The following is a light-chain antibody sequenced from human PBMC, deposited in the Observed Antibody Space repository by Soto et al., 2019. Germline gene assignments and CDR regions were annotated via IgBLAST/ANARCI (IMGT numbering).Light chain of an antibody. V-gene: IGKV3-20*01. CDR1: QSVSSSY. J-gene: IGKJ5*01. CDR2: AAS. Sequence: IVLTQSPGTLSLSPGERATLSCRASQSVSSSYLAWYQQKPGQAPRLLMYAASSSAPDFPDRFSGSGSGTDFTLTISRLEAEDFAVYYCQQSSRSPITFGQGTRLEIK. CDR3: QQSSRSPIT.